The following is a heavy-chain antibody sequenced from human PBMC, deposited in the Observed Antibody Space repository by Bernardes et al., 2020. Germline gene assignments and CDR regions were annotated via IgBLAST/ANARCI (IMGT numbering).Heavy chain of an antibody. D-gene: IGHD2-21*01. V-gene: IGHV3-74*01. J-gene: IGHJ4*02. CDR2: ISCDGSST. CDR1: GFTFSSYC. CDR3: SRELGGDRYFDN. Sequence: GGSLRLSCAASGFTFSSYCMHWVRQAPGRGLVWVSRISCDGSSTNYADSVKGRFTISRDNAKNTLYLQMSSLRAEDTAVYYCSRELGGDRYFDNWGQGTLVTVSS.